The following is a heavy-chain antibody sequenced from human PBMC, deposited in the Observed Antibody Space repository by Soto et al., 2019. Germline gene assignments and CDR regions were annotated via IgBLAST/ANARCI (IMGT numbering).Heavy chain of an antibody. D-gene: IGHD5-18*01. CDR1: GCTFSSYA. Sequence: SVKVSCKASGCTFSSYAISWVRQAPGQGLEWMGGIIPIFGTANYAQKFQGRVTITADESTSTAYMELSSLRSEDTAVYYCRILNSYHRPFDIWGQGTMVSVSS. J-gene: IGHJ3*02. V-gene: IGHV1-69*13. CDR3: RILNSYHRPFDI. CDR2: IIPIFGTA.